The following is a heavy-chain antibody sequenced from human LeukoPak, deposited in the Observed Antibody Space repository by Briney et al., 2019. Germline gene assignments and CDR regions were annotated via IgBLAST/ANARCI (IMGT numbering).Heavy chain of an antibody. D-gene: IGHD2-15*01. CDR1: GYTFTSYY. V-gene: IGHV1-2*06. CDR3: ARLLLCSGGSCPSVGVDY. J-gene: IGHJ4*02. Sequence: ASVKVSCKASGYTFTSYYMHWVRQAPGQGLEWMGRINPNSGGTNYAQKFQGRVTMTRDTSISTAYMELSRLRSDDTAVYYCARLLLCSGGSCPSVGVDYWGQGTLVTVSS. CDR2: INPNSGGT.